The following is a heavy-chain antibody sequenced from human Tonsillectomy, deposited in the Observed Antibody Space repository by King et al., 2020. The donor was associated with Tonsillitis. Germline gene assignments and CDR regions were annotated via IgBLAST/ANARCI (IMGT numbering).Heavy chain of an antibody. CDR3: ARGPDVVVTANLFDY. D-gene: IGHD3-22*01. Sequence: VQLVQSGGGLVQPGGSLRLSCAASGFTVSSNYMNWVRQAPGKGLEWVSVIYSGGSTYYADSVKGRFTISRDNSKNTLYLQMNSLRAEDTAFYYCARGPDVVVTANLFDYWGQGTLVTVSS. J-gene: IGHJ4*02. CDR1: GFTVSSNY. CDR2: IYSGGST. V-gene: IGHV3-66*01.